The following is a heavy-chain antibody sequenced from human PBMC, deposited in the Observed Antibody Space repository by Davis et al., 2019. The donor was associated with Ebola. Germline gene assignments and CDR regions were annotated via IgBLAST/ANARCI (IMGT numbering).Heavy chain of an antibody. CDR2: MHPRNSDA. Sequence: PGGSLRLSCKASGYTFTDYWIGWVRQMPGKGLEWMGLMHPRNSDARYSPSFLGQVTISADKSTSTTYLQWSSLKDSDSAIYYCARRGWDIHYYYYMDVWGEGTTVTVSS. J-gene: IGHJ6*03. CDR1: GYTFTDYW. V-gene: IGHV5-51*01. D-gene: IGHD5-12*01. CDR3: ARRGWDIHYYYYMDV.